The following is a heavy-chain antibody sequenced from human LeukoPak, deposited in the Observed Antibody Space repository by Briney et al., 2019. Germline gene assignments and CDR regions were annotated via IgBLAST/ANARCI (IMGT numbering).Heavy chain of an antibody. Sequence: ASVKVSCKASGYTFTSYYMHWVRQAPGQGLEWMGMINPSGGSTSYAQKFQGRVTMTRDMSTSTVYMELSSLRSEDTAVYYCARSSQTLYYFDYWGQGTLVTVSS. D-gene: IGHD4-23*01. V-gene: IGHV1-46*01. CDR1: GYTFTSYY. CDR3: ARSSQTLYYFDY. CDR2: INPSGGST. J-gene: IGHJ4*02.